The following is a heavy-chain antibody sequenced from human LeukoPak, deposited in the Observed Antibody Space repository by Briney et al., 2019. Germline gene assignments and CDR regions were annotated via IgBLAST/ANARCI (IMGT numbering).Heavy chain of an antibody. CDR3: ASSGRYDFWSGYYYYGMDV. D-gene: IGHD3-3*01. Sequence: GASVKVSCKVSGYTLTELSMHWVRQAPGKGLEWMGGFDPEDGETIYAQKFQGRVTMTEDTSTDTAYMGLSSLRSEDTAVYYCASSGRYDFWSGYYYYGMDVWGQGTTVTVSS. J-gene: IGHJ6*02. V-gene: IGHV1-24*01. CDR1: GYTLTELS. CDR2: FDPEDGET.